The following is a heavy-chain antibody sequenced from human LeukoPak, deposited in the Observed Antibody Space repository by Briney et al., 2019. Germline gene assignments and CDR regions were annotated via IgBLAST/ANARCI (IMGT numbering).Heavy chain of an antibody. D-gene: IGHD2-2*01. J-gene: IGHJ5*02. CDR1: GDSFSSNSVT. CDR2: TYYRSTWYN. Sequence: SQTLSLTCAISGDSFSSNSVTWNWLRQSPSRGLEWLGRTYYRSTWYNDYAVSVRGRITVNPHTSKNQLSLHLNSLTPEDTAVYYCARRLTQYDCFDPWGQGILVTVSS. CDR3: ARRLTQYDCFDP. V-gene: IGHV6-1*01.